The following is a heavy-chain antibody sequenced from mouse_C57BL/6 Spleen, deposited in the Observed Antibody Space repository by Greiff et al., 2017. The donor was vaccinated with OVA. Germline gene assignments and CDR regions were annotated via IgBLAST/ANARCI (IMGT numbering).Heavy chain of an antibody. V-gene: IGHV7-3*01. J-gene: IGHJ4*01. CDR3: AREASYEWAMDY. CDR1: GFTFTAYY. D-gene: IGHD2-3*01. CDR2: IRNKVIGHTT. Sequence: DVKLQESGGGLVQPGGSLSLSCAASGFTFTAYYMSWVRQPPGKALEWLGFIRNKVIGHTTEYSASVKGRFTISRDNSQSILYLQINALRAEDSATYYCAREASYEWAMDYWGQGTSVTVSA.